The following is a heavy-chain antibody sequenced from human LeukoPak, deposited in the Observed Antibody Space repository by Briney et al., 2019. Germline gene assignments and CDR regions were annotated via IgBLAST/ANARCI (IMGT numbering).Heavy chain of an antibody. CDR2: ISSSGSTI. D-gene: IGHD2-2*01. J-gene: IGHJ4*02. CDR1: GFTFSSYE. CDR3: ARVHSSTVPYYFDY. V-gene: IGHV3-48*03. Sequence: PGGSLRLSCAASGFTFSSYEMNWVRQAPGKGLEWVSYISSSGSTIYYADSVKGRFTISRDNAKSSLYLQMNSLRAEDTAVYYCARVHSSTVPYYFDYWGQGTLVTVSA.